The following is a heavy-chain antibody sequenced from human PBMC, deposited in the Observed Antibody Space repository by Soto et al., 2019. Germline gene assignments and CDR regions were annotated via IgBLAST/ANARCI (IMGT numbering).Heavy chain of an antibody. D-gene: IGHD2-15*01. CDR2: ISAYNGNT. J-gene: IGHJ3*02. CDR1: GYTFNDYG. V-gene: IGHV1-18*04. Sequence: ASAKVPCKDAGYTFNDYGFSWVRQAPGEVLEWMGWISAYNGNTIYAPNLRGIFVMSTDTSTTTAHMELRSLRSDDTAVYYCARERAVVMVVGCTHDGFNIWG. CDR3: ARERAVVMVVGCTHDGFNI.